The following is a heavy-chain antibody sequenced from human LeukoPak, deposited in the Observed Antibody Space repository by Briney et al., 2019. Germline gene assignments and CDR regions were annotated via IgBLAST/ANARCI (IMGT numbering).Heavy chain of an antibody. D-gene: IGHD6-19*01. CDR3: AKLDSSGWSRPFDY. Sequence: GRSLRLSCAASGFTFSSYAMHWVRQAPGKRLERVAVMSHDGSNKYYGDSVKGRFTISRDNSKNTLYLQMNSLRAEDTAVYYCAKLDSSGWSRPFDYWGQGTLVTVSS. CDR2: MSHDGSNK. V-gene: IGHV3-30*18. CDR1: GFTFSSYA. J-gene: IGHJ4*02.